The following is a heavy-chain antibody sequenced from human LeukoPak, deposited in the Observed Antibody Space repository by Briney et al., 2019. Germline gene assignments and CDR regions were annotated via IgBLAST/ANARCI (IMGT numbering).Heavy chain of an antibody. V-gene: IGHV4-59*01. CDR1: GRSISSYY. J-gene: IGHJ6*02. D-gene: IGHD3-3*01. CDR2: IYYSGST. Sequence: PSETLSLTCPVYGRSISSYYWRWIRQPPGKGLEWIVYIYYSGSTNYNPSLKSRVTISVDTSKNQFSLKLSSVTAADTAVYYCAREGTDYDFWSGPHGMDVWGQGTRVTVSS. CDR3: AREGTDYDFWSGPHGMDV.